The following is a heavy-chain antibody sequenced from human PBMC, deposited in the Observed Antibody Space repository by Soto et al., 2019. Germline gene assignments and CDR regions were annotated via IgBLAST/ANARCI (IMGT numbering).Heavy chain of an antibody. CDR1: GGTFSSYA. V-gene: IGHV1-69*13. CDR2: IIPIFGTA. D-gene: IGHD5-12*01. Sequence: SVKVSCKASGGTFSSYAISWVRQAPGQGLEWMGGIIPIFGTANYAQKFQGRVTITADEPTSTAYMELSSLRSEDTAVYYCARSGSGYDGWFDPWGQGTMVTVSS. CDR3: ARSGSGYDGWFDP. J-gene: IGHJ5*02.